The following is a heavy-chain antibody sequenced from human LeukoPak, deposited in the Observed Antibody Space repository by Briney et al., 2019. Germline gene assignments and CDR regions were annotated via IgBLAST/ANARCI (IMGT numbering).Heavy chain of an antibody. CDR2: MWYDGSNK. V-gene: IGHV3-33*01. CDR1: GFTFSSYG. Sequence: GGSLRLSGAASGFTFSSYGMHWVRQAPGKGLEWVAVMWYDGSNKYYADSVKGRFTISRDNSKNTLYLQMNSLRAEDTAVYYCARDGVYPLGDYWGQGTLVTVSS. J-gene: IGHJ4*02. CDR3: ARDGVYPLGDY. D-gene: IGHD6-6*01.